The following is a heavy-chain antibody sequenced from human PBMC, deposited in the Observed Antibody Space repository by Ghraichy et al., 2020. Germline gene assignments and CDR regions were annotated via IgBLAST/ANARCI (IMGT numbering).Heavy chain of an antibody. CDR1: GDSVSSNSAA. V-gene: IGHV6-1*01. J-gene: IGHJ6*03. D-gene: IGHD6-19*01. CDR3: ARGSWHIAVAGTTLYYYYYYMDV. CDR2: TYYRSKWYN. Sequence: SQTLSLTCAISGDSVSSNSAAWNWIRQSPSRGLEWLGRTYYRSKWYNDYAVSVKSRITINPDTSKNQFSLQLNSVTPEDTAVYYCARGSWHIAVAGTTLYYYYYYMDVWGKGTTVTVSS.